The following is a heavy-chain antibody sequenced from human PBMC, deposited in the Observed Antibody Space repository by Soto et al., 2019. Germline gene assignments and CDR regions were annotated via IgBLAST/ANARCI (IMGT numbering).Heavy chain of an antibody. CDR1: GYTFTTYD. V-gene: IGHV1-8*01. CDR3: ARVGTAVATRPLDY. J-gene: IGHJ4*02. D-gene: IGHD6-19*01. CDR2: MNPNSGNT. Sequence: QVQLVQSGAEVKKPGASVKVSCKASGYTFTTYDINWVRQATGQGLEWMAWMNPNSGNTGYAQKFQDRVTMTRDTSISTAYMELSGLTSEDTAVYYCARVGTAVATRPLDYWGQGTLVTVSS.